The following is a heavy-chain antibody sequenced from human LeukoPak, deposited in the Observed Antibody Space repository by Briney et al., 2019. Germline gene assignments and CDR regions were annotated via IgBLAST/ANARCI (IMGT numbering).Heavy chain of an antibody. CDR2: INPNSGGT. J-gene: IGHJ6*03. Sequence: ASVKVSCKASGYTFTGYYMHWVRQAPGQGLEWMGWINPNSGGTNYAQKFQGRVTMTRDTSISTAYMGLSRLRSDDTAVYYCARDIGYSYGSSYYYMDVWGKGTTVTVSS. CDR1: GYTFTGYY. CDR3: ARDIGYSYGSSYYYMDV. D-gene: IGHD5-18*01. V-gene: IGHV1-2*02.